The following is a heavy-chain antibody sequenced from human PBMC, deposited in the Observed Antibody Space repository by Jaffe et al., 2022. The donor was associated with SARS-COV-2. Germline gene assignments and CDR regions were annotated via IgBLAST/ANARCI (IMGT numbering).Heavy chain of an antibody. CDR3: ARDPYIVARRDGRFDN. CDR1: GFTFTSYI. Sequence: EVQLVESGGGLVKPGGSLRLSCVASGFTFTSYIMSWVRQAPGKGLEWVSSISPSSSSIYYADSLRGRFTISRDNTKNSLFLQMDSLRAEDTAVYYCARDPYIVARRDGRFDNWGQGALVTVSS. V-gene: IGHV3-21*01. CDR2: ISPSSSSI. J-gene: IGHJ4*02. D-gene: IGHD6-6*01.